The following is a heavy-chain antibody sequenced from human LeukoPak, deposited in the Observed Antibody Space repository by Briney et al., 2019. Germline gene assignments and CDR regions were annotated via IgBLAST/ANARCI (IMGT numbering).Heavy chain of an antibody. D-gene: IGHD2-2*01. CDR1: GGSISSGGYY. J-gene: IGHJ4*02. V-gene: IGHV4-30-2*01. Sequence: PSETLSLTCTVSGGSISSGGYYWSWIRQPPGKGLEWIGYIYHSGSTYYNPSLKSRVTISVDRSKSQFSLKLSSVTAADTAVYYCARHTDCSSTSCYPYYFDYWGQGTLVTVSS. CDR2: IYHSGST. CDR3: ARHTDCSSTSCYPYYFDY.